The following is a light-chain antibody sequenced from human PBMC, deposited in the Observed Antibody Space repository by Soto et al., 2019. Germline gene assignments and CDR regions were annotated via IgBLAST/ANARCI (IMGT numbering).Light chain of an antibody. CDR3: QQYVNSPVT. CDR1: QRVNSSY. CDR2: GAS. J-gene: IGKJ2*01. Sequence: EIVLTQSPDTLYLSPGEGATLSCRASQRVNSSYLAWYQQKPGQAPRLLISGASDRAPGGPARVNGSGSGIDFTLTIRRLGLEDFAVYYCQQYVNSPVTFGQGTKLQIK. V-gene: IGKV3-20*01.